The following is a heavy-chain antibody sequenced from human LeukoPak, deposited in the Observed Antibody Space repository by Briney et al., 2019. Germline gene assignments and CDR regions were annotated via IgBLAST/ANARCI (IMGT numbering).Heavy chain of an antibody. Sequence: GGSLRLSCAASGFTFSDYYMSWIRQAPGKGLEWVAVISYDGHYKYYADSVKGRFTISRDNSRNTLYLQMNSLRGEDTAVYYCARDHAADIVATGEDYWGQGTLVTVSS. CDR3: ARDHAADIVATGEDY. CDR1: GFTFSDYY. D-gene: IGHD5-12*01. V-gene: IGHV3-30-3*01. CDR2: ISYDGHYK. J-gene: IGHJ4*02.